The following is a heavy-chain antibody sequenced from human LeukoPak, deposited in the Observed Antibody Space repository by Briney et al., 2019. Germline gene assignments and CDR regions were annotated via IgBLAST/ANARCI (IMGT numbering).Heavy chain of an antibody. CDR3: ARGFWSGYWDHYYYYMDV. D-gene: IGHD3-3*01. V-gene: IGHV3-11*04. Sequence: GGSLRLSCAASGFTFSDYYMSRIRQAPGKGLEWVSYISSSGSTIYYADSVKGRFTISRDNAKNSLYLQMNSLRAEDTAVYYCARGFWSGYWDHYYYYMDVWGKGTTVTVSS. CDR2: ISSSGSTI. J-gene: IGHJ6*03. CDR1: GFTFSDYY.